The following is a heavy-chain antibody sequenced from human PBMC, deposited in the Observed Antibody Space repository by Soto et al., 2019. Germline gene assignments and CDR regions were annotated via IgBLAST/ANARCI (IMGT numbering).Heavy chain of an antibody. V-gene: IGHV1-8*01. CDR2: MNPNSGNT. D-gene: IGHD6-6*01. CDR3: ARQLASYYYYYMDV. J-gene: IGHJ6*03. CDR1: GYTFTSYD. Sequence: ASVKVSCKASGYTFTSYDINWVRQATGQGLEWMGWMNPNSGNTGYAQKFQGRVTMTRNTSISTAYMELSSLRSEDTAVYYCARQLASYYYYYMDVWGKGTTVTVSS.